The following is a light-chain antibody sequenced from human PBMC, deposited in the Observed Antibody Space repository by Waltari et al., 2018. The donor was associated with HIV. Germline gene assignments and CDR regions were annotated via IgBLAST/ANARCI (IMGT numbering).Light chain of an antibody. V-gene: IGLV2-11*01. CDR2: DVS. CDR1: SSDVGDSTS. Sequence: QSALTQPRSVSGSPGQSVTISCTGTSSDVGDSTSVPWYQQNPGKVPKLMIYDVSKRPSGVPGCFAGSRSGNTASLTISGLQAEDEADYFCCSYAGNYSYVFGSGSRVTVL. J-gene: IGLJ1*01. CDR3: CSYAGNYSYV.